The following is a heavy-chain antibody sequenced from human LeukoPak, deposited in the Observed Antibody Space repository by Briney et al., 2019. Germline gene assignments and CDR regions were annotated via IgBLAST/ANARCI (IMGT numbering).Heavy chain of an antibody. Sequence: GESLKISCKGSGYSFTSYWIAWVRQMPGKGLEWMGIIYPDDSDTRYSPSFQCQVTITADKSISTAYLQWSSLKASDNAMYYCARQRRSSGWPNDYWGQGTLVTVSS. CDR3: ARQRRSSGWPNDY. J-gene: IGHJ4*02. CDR2: IYPDDSDT. CDR1: GYSFTSYW. V-gene: IGHV5-51*01. D-gene: IGHD6-19*01.